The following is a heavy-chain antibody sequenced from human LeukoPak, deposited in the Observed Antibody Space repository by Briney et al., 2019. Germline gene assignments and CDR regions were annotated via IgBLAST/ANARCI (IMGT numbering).Heavy chain of an antibody. D-gene: IGHD2/OR15-2a*01. Sequence: GASVKVSCKASGYSFTSYYLHWVRQAPGQGLEWMGIINPSDGSTIYGQKFQGRVTMTRDTSTSTVYMDLSSLRSEDTAIYYCARDSGFSGAQRGEFWGQGTLVTVSS. CDR2: INPSDGST. V-gene: IGHV1-46*01. J-gene: IGHJ4*02. CDR1: GYSFTSYY. CDR3: ARDSGFSGAQRGEF.